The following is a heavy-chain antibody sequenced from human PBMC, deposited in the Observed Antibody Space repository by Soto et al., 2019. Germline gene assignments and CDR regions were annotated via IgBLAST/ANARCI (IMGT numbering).Heavy chain of an antibody. J-gene: IGHJ5*01. V-gene: IGHV3-74*01. CDR3: ARDVPHNWFDS. CDR1: RGAFGDYW. D-gene: IGHD3-10*02. CDR2: INRDANDI. Sequence: EVQLVESGGGLVQPGGSLRLSCEASRGAFGDYWMHWVRQAPGKGLVWVSRINRDANDIIYADSVKGRFTASRDNAKNMVFLQMNSLRVEDTAVYYRARDVPHNWFDSWGQGPLVTVSS.